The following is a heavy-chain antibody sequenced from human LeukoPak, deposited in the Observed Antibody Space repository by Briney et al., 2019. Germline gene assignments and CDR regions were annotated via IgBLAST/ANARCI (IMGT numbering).Heavy chain of an antibody. D-gene: IGHD3-22*01. CDR1: GFTFSGSA. CDR3: RYYDSSASHDAFDT. CDR2: IRSKANSYAT. V-gene: IGHV3-73*01. Sequence: GGSLKLSCAASGFTFSGSAMHWVRQASGKGLEWVGRIRSKANSYATAYAASVEGRFTISRDDSKNTAYLQMNSLKTEDTAVYYCRYYDSSASHDAFDTWGQGTMVTVSS. J-gene: IGHJ3*02.